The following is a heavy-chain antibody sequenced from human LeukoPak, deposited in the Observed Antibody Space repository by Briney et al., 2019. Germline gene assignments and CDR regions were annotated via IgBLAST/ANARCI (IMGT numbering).Heavy chain of an antibody. J-gene: IGHJ3*02. CDR1: GSISGYY. CDR2: IYTSGST. V-gene: IGHV4-4*09. CDR3: ARQKCTSASCLTKNAFDI. Sequence: SETLSLTCTVFGSISGYYWSWIRQPPGKGLEWIGYIYTSGSTNYNPSLESRVTISVDTSKNQFSLDLSSVTAADTAVYYCARQKCTSASCLTKNAFDIWGQGTMVTVSS. D-gene: IGHD2-2*01.